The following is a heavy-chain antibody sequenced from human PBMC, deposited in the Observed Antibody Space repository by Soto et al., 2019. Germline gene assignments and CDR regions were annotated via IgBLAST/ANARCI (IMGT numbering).Heavy chain of an antibody. V-gene: IGHV1-69*04. CDR2: IIPILGIA. J-gene: IGHJ4*02. CDR3: ARDHRYSGYDYGYFDY. D-gene: IGHD5-12*01. CDR1: GGTFSSYT. Sequence: GASVKVSCKASGGTFSSYTISWVRQAPGQGLEWMGRIIPILGIANYAQKFQGRVTITADKSTSTAYMELSSLRSEDTAVYYCARDHRYSGYDYGYFDYWGQGTLVTVSS.